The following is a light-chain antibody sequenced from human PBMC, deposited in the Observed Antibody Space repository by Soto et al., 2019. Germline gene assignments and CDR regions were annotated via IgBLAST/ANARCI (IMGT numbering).Light chain of an antibody. CDR2: GAS. Sequence: EVVMTQSPATLSVSPWERATLSCRASQSISSNLAWYQQKPGQAPRLLIFGASTRATGTPARFSGSGSGTEFTLTISSLQSEDFAVYYCQQYNNWPLWTFGQGTKVDIK. V-gene: IGKV3-15*01. CDR1: QSISSN. CDR3: QQYNNWPLWT. J-gene: IGKJ1*01.